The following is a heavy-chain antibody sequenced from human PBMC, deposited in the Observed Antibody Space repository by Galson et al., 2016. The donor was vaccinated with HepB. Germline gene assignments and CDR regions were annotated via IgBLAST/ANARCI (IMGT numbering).Heavy chain of an antibody. Sequence: SVKVSCKASGYTFTGYYIHWVRQAPGQGLEWMGWINPNSGGTKYAQKFQGWVTMTRDASISTAYMELSRLRSDDTAVYYCARDPTGTTPFDSRGQGDLVTVSS. V-gene: IGHV1-2*04. CDR1: GYTFTGYY. CDR2: INPNSGGT. J-gene: IGHJ4*02. CDR3: ARDPTGTTPFDS. D-gene: IGHD1-1*01.